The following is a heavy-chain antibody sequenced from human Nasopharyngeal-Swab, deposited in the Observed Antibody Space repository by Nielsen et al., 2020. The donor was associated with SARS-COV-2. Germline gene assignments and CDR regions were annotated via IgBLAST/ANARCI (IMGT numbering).Heavy chain of an antibody. D-gene: IGHD1-26*01. J-gene: IGHJ4*02. CDR1: GASISGINW. CDR3: AREGWEAENGYDY. V-gene: IGHV4-4*02. Sequence: SETLSLTCAVSGASISGINWWSCVRQSPGQGLEWIGEIHHSGPTNYNPSLKSRVTMWLDKSKNQFSLELYSVTAADSAVYYCAREGWEAENGYDYWGQGTLVTVSS. CDR2: IHHSGPT.